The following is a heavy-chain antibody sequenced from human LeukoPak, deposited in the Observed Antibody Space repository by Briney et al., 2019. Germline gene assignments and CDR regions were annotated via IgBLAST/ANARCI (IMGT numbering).Heavy chain of an antibody. D-gene: IGHD6-19*01. Sequence: ASVKVSCKASGYTFTSYYMHWVRQAPGQGLEWMGGIIPIFGTANYAQKFQGRVTITADESTSTAYMELSSLRSEDTAVYYCAREEQWLSWFDPWGQGTLVTVSS. CDR2: IIPIFGTA. CDR3: AREEQWLSWFDP. CDR1: GYTFTSYY. V-gene: IGHV1-69*13. J-gene: IGHJ5*02.